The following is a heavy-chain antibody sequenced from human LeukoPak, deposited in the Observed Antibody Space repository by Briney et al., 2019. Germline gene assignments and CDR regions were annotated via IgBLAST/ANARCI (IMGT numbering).Heavy chain of an antibody. J-gene: IGHJ4*02. V-gene: IGHV4-30-2*01. CDR2: IYHSGST. Sequence: SETLSLTCAVSGGSISSGGYSWSWIRQPPGKGLEWTGYIYHSGSTYYNPSLKSRVTISVDRSKNQFSLKLSSVTAADTAVYYCAREGGSGPYYFDYWGQGTLVTVSS. CDR1: GGSISSGGYS. CDR3: AREGGSGPYYFDY. D-gene: IGHD3-10*01.